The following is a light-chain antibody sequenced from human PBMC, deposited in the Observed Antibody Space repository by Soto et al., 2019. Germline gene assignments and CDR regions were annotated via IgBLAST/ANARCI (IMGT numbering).Light chain of an antibody. Sequence: DIQMTQSPSSLSASVGDRVTITCRASQSISSYLNWYQQKPGKAPKLLIYGASSLQSGVPSRFSGSGSGTDFTLTISILQPEYFSTYYCQQSYSTLITFGQGTRLEI. CDR2: GAS. CDR3: QQSYSTLIT. CDR1: QSISSY. J-gene: IGKJ5*01. V-gene: IGKV1-39*01.